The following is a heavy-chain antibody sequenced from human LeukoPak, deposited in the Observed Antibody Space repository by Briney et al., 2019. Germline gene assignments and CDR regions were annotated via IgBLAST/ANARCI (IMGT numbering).Heavy chain of an antibody. D-gene: IGHD2-2*02. V-gene: IGHV4-34*01. CDR2: INHSGST. Sequence: SETLSLTCAVYGGSFSGYYWSWIRQPPGKGLEWIGEINHSGSTNYNPSLKSRVTMSVDTSKNQFSLKLSSVTAADTAVYYCVARHCSSTSCYKQRLNNFDYWGQGTLVTVSS. CDR1: GGSFSGYY. J-gene: IGHJ4*02. CDR3: VARHCSSTSCYKQRLNNFDY.